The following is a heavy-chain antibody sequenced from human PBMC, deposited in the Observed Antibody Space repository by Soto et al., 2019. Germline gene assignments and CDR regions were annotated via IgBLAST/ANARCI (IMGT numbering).Heavy chain of an antibody. V-gene: IGHV4-30-2*01. CDR1: GGSISSTTYS. Sequence: QLQLQESGSGLVKPSQTLSLTCAVSGGSISSTTYSWSWIRQPPGKGLEWIGYIYHSGSTYYNPYRKSRVTISVDRSKNPFSLKLSSVTAADTAVYYCASISTTVVTYDAFDIWGQGTMVTVSS. CDR2: IYHSGST. J-gene: IGHJ3*02. CDR3: ASISTTVVTYDAFDI. D-gene: IGHD4-17*01.